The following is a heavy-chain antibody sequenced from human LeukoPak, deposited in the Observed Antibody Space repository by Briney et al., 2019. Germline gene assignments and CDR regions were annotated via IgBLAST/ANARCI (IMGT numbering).Heavy chain of an antibody. J-gene: IGHJ4*02. V-gene: IGHV3-48*01. Sequence: GGSLRLSCAASAFTFSSYGMHWVRQAPGKGLEWVSYISSSSSTIYYADSVKGRFTISRDNAKNSLYLQMNSLRAEDTAVYYCARHYDSSGYYYLFDYWGQGTLVTVSS. CDR3: ARHYDSSGYYYLFDY. CDR1: AFTFSSYG. D-gene: IGHD3-22*01. CDR2: ISSSSSTI.